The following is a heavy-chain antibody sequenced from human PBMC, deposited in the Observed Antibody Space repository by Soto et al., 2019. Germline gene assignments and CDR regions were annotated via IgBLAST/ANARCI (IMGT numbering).Heavy chain of an antibody. J-gene: IGHJ5*02. D-gene: IGHD6-13*01. Sequence: ASVKVSCKASGYTFTSHAMHWVRQAPGQRLEWMGWINAGKGNTKYSQKFQGRATITTDTSASTAYMELSSLRSEDTAVYYCARDGIAAAGTSWFDPWGQGTLVTVSS. CDR2: INAGKGNT. CDR3: ARDGIAAAGTSWFDP. V-gene: IGHV1-3*01. CDR1: GYTFTSHA.